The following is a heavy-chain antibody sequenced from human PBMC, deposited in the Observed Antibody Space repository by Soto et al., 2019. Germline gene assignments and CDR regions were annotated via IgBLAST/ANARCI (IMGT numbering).Heavy chain of an antibody. V-gene: IGHV1-8*01. J-gene: IGHJ4*02. Sequence: ASVKVSCKASGNTFTSYDINWVRQATGHGLEWMGWINPNSGNIGYAQKFQGRVTMTRDTAIRTAYMEVSRLRSDDTAVYYCARGRDSASYYLLDYWGQGTLVTVSS. D-gene: IGHD3-10*01. CDR2: INPNSGNI. CDR1: GNTFTSYD. CDR3: ARGRDSASYYLLDY.